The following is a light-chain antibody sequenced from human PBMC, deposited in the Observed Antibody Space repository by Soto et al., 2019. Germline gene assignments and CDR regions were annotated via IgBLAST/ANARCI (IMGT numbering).Light chain of an antibody. CDR1: QSIHSY. Sequence: DIQMPQSPSSLSASVGDRVAITCRASQSIHSYVNWYQQKPGKAPKILIYAASSLQSGVPPRFSGSASGRDFTLIISSLQPEDFATYFCQQSYSAPLTFGGGTKVEIK. CDR3: QQSYSAPLT. V-gene: IGKV1-39*01. CDR2: AAS. J-gene: IGKJ4*01.